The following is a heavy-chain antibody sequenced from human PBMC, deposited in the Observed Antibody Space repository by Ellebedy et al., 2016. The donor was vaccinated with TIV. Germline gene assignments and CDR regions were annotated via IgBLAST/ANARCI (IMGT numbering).Heavy chain of an antibody. CDR2: ISWNSGSI. Sequence: SLKISXAASGFTFDDYAMHWVRQAPGKGLEWVSGISWNSGSIGYADSVKGRFTISRDNAKNSLYLQMNSLRAEGTALYYCAKDSGHGDYPNYYYGMDVWGQGTTVTVSS. CDR3: AKDSGHGDYPNYYYGMDV. CDR1: GFTFDDYA. V-gene: IGHV3-9*01. J-gene: IGHJ6*02. D-gene: IGHD4-17*01.